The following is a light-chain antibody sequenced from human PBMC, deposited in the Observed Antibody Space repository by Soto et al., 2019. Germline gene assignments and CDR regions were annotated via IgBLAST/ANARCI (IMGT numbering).Light chain of an antibody. CDR1: SSDIGGYNY. CDR2: DVT. V-gene: IGLV2-11*01. J-gene: IGLJ1*01. CDR3: CSYAGSYSYV. Sequence: QSVLTRPRSVSGSPGQSVTISCTGTSSDIGGYNYVSWYQQHPGKAPKLMIYDVTKRPSGVPDRFSGSTSGNTASLTISGLLAEDEADYYCCSYAGSYSYVFGTGTKVTVL.